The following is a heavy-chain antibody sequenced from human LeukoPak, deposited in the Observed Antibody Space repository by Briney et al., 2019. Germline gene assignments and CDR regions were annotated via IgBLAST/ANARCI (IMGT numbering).Heavy chain of an antibody. Sequence: ASVKVSCKASGYTFTGYYMHWVRQAPGQGLEWMGRINPNSGGTNYAQKFQGRVTMTRDTSISTAYMELSRLRSDDTAVYYCARVGSIVATNEFDYWGRGTLVTVSS. J-gene: IGHJ4*02. CDR2: INPNSGGT. CDR1: GYTFTGYY. CDR3: ARVGSIVATNEFDY. D-gene: IGHD5-12*01. V-gene: IGHV1-2*06.